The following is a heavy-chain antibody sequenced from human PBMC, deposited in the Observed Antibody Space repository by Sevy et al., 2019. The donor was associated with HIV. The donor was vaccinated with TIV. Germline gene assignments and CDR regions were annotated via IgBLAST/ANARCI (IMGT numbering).Heavy chain of an antibody. J-gene: IGHJ6*03. CDR3: AKGGGGHYDPDEIGYYFYYYNMDV. CDR1: GFSFDSYG. CDR2: ISGSGSRT. Sequence: GGSLRLSCAVSGFSFDSYGMTWVRQAPGKGLEWVSGISGSGSRTYYADSVKGRFIISRDNSKNTLDLQMNRLRSEDTGIYYCAKGGGGHYDPDEIGYYFYYYNMDVWGKGTTVTVSS. D-gene: IGHD3-22*01. V-gene: IGHV3-23*01.